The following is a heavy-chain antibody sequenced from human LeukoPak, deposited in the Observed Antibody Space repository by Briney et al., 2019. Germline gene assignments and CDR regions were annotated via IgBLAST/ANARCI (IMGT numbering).Heavy chain of an antibody. J-gene: IGHJ4*02. CDR1: GFTFSDYY. D-gene: IGHD3-10*01. Sequence: GGSLRLSCAASGFTFSDYYMSWIRQAPGKGLEWVSYISSSGSTIYYADSVKGRFTISRDNAKNSLYLQMNSLRVEDTAVYYCAKLAKYFYGSETYYFFEHWGQGTPVTASS. V-gene: IGHV3-11*04. CDR2: ISSSGSTI. CDR3: AKLAKYFYGSETYYFFEH.